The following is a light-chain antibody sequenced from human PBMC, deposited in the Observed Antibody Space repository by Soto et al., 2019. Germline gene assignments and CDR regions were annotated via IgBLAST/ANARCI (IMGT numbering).Light chain of an antibody. V-gene: IGKV3-11*01. CDR2: GAS. CDR1: QSVGTY. J-gene: IGKJ5*01. CDR3: QQRGSWPFT. Sequence: EMVLTQSPGTLSLSPADRATLFCRASQSVGTYLAWYQQKPGQAPRLLIYGASNRATGIPARFSGSGSGTDFTLTISSLEVEDFALYYCQQRGSWPFTFGQGTRLEI.